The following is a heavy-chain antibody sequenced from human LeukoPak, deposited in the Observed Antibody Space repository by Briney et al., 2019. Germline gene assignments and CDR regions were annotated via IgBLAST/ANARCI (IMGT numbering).Heavy chain of an antibody. Sequence: SCKASGYTFTSYAMHWVRQAPGKGLEWVAVISYDGSNKYYADSVKGRFTISRDNSKNMLYVQMNSLGAEDMAVYYCARGYGSGSSLGFDYWGQGTLVTVSS. V-gene: IGHV3-30-3*01. CDR2: ISYDGSNK. CDR3: ARGYGSGSSLGFDY. CDR1: GYTFTSYA. D-gene: IGHD3-10*01. J-gene: IGHJ4*02.